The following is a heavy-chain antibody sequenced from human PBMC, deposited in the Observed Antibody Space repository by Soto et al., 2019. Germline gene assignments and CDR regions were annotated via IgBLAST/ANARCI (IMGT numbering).Heavy chain of an antibody. J-gene: IGHJ4*02. CDR2: INSDGSST. D-gene: IGHD2-15*01. CDR3: VRRSLVVAAATREDY. Sequence: EVQLVESGGGVVQPGGSLILSCAASGFTFSSYWMHCVRQAPGKGLVGVSRINSDGSSTSYADSVKGRFTISRDNAKNTLYLQMNSLRAEDTAVYYCVRRSLVVAAATREDYWGQGTLVTVSS. V-gene: IGHV3-74*01. CDR1: GFTFSSYW.